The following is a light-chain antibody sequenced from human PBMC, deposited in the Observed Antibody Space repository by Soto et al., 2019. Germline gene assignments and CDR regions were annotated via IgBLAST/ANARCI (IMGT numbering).Light chain of an antibody. V-gene: IGLV2-23*02. CDR1: RSDVGTYNF. Sequence: QSALTQPASVSGSPGQSITISCTGIRSDVGTYNFVSWYQQHPGKAPKLIIYEVTERPSGVSNRFSGSKFGNTASLTISGLLPEDEADYYCCSYGGSSALPYVFGTGTKLTVL. CDR3: CSYGGSSALPYV. J-gene: IGLJ1*01. CDR2: EVT.